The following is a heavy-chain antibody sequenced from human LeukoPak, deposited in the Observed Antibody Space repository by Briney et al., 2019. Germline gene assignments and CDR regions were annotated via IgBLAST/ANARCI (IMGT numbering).Heavy chain of an antibody. CDR3: ARCAGAAGEIDH. Sequence: SETLSLTCAVYGGSFSGYYWSWIRQPPGKGLEWIGEINHRGSTKYNPSLKSRVTISVDTSKNQFSLRLSSVTAADTAVYYCARCAGAAGEIDHWGRGTLVTVSS. CDR1: GGSFSGYY. J-gene: IGHJ4*02. V-gene: IGHV4-34*01. CDR2: INHRGST. D-gene: IGHD6-13*01.